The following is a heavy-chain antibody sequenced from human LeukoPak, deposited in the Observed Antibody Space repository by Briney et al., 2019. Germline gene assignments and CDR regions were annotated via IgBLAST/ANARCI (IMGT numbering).Heavy chain of an antibody. CDR1: GFTFSSYG. Sequence: PGGSLRLSCAASGFTFSSYGMSWVRQAPGKGLEWVSAISGSGGSTYYADSVKGRFTISRDNSKNTLYLQMNSLRAEDTAVYYCAKDRRYCSGGSCLPNDYWGQGTLVTVSS. CDR3: AKDRRYCSGGSCLPNDY. V-gene: IGHV3-23*01. D-gene: IGHD2-15*01. CDR2: ISGSGGST. J-gene: IGHJ4*02.